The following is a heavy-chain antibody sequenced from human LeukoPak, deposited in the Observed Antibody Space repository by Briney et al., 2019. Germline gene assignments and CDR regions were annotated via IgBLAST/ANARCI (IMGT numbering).Heavy chain of an antibody. CDR1: GGSISSNSYY. J-gene: IGHJ4*02. V-gene: IGHV4-61*05. D-gene: IGHD3-16*01. CDR3: ARHRKGGPFDY. CDR2: IYYSGST. Sequence: PSETLSLTCIVSGGSISSNSYYWSWIRQPPGKGLEWIGYIYYSGSTNYNPSLKSRVTISVDTSKNQFSLKLSSVTAADTAVYYCARHRKGGPFDYWGQGTLVTVSS.